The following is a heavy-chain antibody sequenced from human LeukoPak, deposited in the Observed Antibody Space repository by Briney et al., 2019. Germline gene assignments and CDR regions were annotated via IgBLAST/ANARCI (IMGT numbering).Heavy chain of an antibody. CDR1: GGSISSYY. CDR2: IYTSGST. J-gene: IGHJ4*02. Sequence: SETLSLTCTVSGGSISSYYWSWIRQPAGKGLEWIGRIYTSGSTNYNPSLRSRVTMSVDTSKNLFSLKLSSVTAADTAVYYCARTSYYCSGGSCYHYYFDYWGQGTLVTVSS. D-gene: IGHD2-15*01. CDR3: ARTSYYCSGGSCYHYYFDY. V-gene: IGHV4-4*07.